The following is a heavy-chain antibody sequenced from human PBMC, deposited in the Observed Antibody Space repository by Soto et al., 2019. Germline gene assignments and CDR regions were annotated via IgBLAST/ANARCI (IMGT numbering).Heavy chain of an antibody. Sequence: GASVKVSCKVSGYTLTELSMHWVRQAPGKGLEWMGGFDPEDGETIYAQKFQGRVTMTEDTSTDTAYMELSSLRSEDTAVYYCATLIGDYVRYYFDYWGQGTLVTVSS. CDR3: ATLIGDYVRYYFDY. CDR2: FDPEDGET. J-gene: IGHJ4*02. V-gene: IGHV1-24*01. D-gene: IGHD4-17*01. CDR1: GYTLTELS.